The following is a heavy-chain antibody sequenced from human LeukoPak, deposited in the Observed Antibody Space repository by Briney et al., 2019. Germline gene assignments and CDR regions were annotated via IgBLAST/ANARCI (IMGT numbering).Heavy chain of an antibody. CDR2: TYYSGST. D-gene: IGHD1-14*01. Sequence: SETLSLTCTVSGGSISSSSYYWGWIRQPPGKGLEWIGSTYYSGSTIYNPSLKSRVTISVDTSKNQFSLKQSSVTAADTAVYYCARASEDYYYYYMDVWGKGTTVTISS. CDR3: ARASEDYYYYYMDV. CDR1: GGSISSSSYY. J-gene: IGHJ6*03. V-gene: IGHV4-39*07.